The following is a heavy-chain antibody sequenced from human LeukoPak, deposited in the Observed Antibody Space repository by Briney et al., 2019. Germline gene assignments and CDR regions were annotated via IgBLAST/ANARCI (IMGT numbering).Heavy chain of an antibody. Sequence: GGSLRLSCAASGFTFSSYSMNWVRKAPGKVLEWVAAISTTSGNIYYADSVKGRFTISRDNAKNSLYLQMNSLRVEDTALYYCARRAPSHDFDDWGQGTLVTVSS. CDR2: ISTTSGNI. V-gene: IGHV3-21*01. J-gene: IGHJ4*02. CDR1: GFTFSSYS. CDR3: ARRAPSHDFDD.